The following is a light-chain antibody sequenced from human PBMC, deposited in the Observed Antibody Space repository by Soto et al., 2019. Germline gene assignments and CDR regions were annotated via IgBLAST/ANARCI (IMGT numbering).Light chain of an antibody. CDR2: AAS. CDR3: QQGKSFPLT. J-gene: IGKJ4*01. Sequence: DIQMTQSPSSVSASVGDRVTRAFLASQGISSWLAWYQQKPGKAPKLLIYAASSLQSGVPSRFSGSASGTDFTLTISSLQPEDVATYYCQQGKSFPLTFGGGTKVDIK. CDR1: QGISSW. V-gene: IGKV1-12*01.